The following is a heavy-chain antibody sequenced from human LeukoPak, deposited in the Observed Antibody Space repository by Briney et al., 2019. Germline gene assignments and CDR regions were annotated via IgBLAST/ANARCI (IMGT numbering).Heavy chain of an antibody. J-gene: IGHJ4*02. V-gene: IGHV3-23*01. CDR1: GFTFSSYA. D-gene: IGHD4-23*01. Sequence: GGSLRLSCAASGFTFSSYAMSWVRQAPGKGLEWVSGFSGNGGSTYYADSVKGRFTISRDNAKNSLYLHMNSLRAEDTAVYYCARDYGGSSPFDYWGQGTLVTVSS. CDR2: FSGNGGST. CDR3: ARDYGGSSPFDY.